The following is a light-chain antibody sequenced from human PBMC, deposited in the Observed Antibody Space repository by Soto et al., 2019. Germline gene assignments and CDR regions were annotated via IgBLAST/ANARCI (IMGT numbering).Light chain of an antibody. CDR3: QQRSNWPPWT. CDR2: DAS. J-gene: IGKJ1*01. CDR1: QSVSSY. V-gene: IGKV3-11*01. Sequence: EIVLTQSPAILSLSPGERATLSCRASQSVSSYLVWYQQKPGQPPRLLIYDASNRATGIPARFSGSGSGTDFTLTISSLEPEDFAVYYCQQRSNWPPWTFGQGTKVEIK.